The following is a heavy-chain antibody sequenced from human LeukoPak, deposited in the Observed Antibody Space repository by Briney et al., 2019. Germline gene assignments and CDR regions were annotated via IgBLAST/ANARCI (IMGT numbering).Heavy chain of an antibody. CDR3: ARDNLPDDYVWGSYRYNLDY. CDR1: GYTFTSYA. CDR2: INAGNGNT. Sequence: ASVKVSCKASGYTFTSYAMHWVRQAPGQRLEWMGWINAGNGNTKYSQKFQGRVTITRDTSASTAYMELSSLRSEDTAVHYCARDNLPDDYVWGSYRYNLDYWGQGTLVTVSS. J-gene: IGHJ4*02. V-gene: IGHV1-3*01. D-gene: IGHD3-16*02.